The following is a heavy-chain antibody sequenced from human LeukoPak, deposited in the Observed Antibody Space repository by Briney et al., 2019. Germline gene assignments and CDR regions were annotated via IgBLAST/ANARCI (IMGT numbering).Heavy chain of an antibody. J-gene: IGHJ3*02. CDR1: GFTFSSYA. D-gene: IGHD1-26*01. Sequence: GGSLRLSCAASGFTFSSYAMTWVRQAPGKGLEWVAFIRYDGGNKYYADSVKGRFTISRDNSKNTLYLQMNSLRAEDTAVYYCAKDGSGSRNDAFDIWGQGTMVTVSS. CDR2: IRYDGGNK. V-gene: IGHV3-30*02. CDR3: AKDGSGSRNDAFDI.